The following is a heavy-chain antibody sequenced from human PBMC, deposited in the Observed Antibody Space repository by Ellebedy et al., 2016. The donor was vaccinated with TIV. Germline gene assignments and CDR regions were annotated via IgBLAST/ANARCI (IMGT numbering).Heavy chain of an antibody. J-gene: IGHJ4*02. V-gene: IGHV3-9*01. D-gene: IGHD3-3*01. Sequence: GGSLRLXXAASGFTFDDYAMHWVRQVPGKGLEWVSGISYNSGTLGYADSVKGRFTISRDSATNSLYLQMNSLRAEDTAVYYCARDFRSGFPSFDYWGQGTLVTVSS. CDR2: ISYNSGTL. CDR1: GFTFDDYA. CDR3: ARDFRSGFPSFDY.